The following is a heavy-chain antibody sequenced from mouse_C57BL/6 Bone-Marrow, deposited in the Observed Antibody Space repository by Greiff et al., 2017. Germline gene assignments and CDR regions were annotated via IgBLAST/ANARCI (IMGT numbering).Heavy chain of an antibody. Sequence: EVQLVESGGGLVKPGGSLKLSCAASGFTFSDYGMHWVRQAPEKGLEWVAYISSGSSTIYYADTVKGRFTISRDNAKNTLFLQMTSLRSEDTAMYYCARRYGSSGYYYAMDYWGQGTSVTVSS. CDR3: ARRYGSSGYYYAMDY. CDR1: GFTFSDYG. D-gene: IGHD1-1*01. J-gene: IGHJ4*01. V-gene: IGHV5-17*01. CDR2: ISSGSSTI.